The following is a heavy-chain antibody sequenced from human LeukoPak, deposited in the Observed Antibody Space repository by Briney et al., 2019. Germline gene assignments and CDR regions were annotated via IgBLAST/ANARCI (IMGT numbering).Heavy chain of an antibody. CDR2: IYYSGST. V-gene: IGHV4-31*11. D-gene: IGHD3-16*01. Sequence: SETLSLTCAVSGGSISSGGYYWSWIRQHPGKGLEWIGYIYYSGSTYYNPSLKSRVTISVDTSKNQFSLKLSSVTAADTAVYCCARVGEEYYGMDVWGQGTTVTVSS. CDR3: ARVGEEYYGMDV. CDR1: GGSISSGGYY. J-gene: IGHJ6*02.